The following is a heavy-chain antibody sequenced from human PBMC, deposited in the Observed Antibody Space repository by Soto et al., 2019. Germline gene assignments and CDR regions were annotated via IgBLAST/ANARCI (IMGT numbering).Heavy chain of an antibody. D-gene: IGHD5-12*01. CDR3: ARDGDIQGGPPPKNYAMDV. CDR1: GFTFRNFG. J-gene: IGHJ6*02. V-gene: IGHV3-33*08. CDR2: IWYDGSNK. Sequence: AGGSLRLSCSASGFTFRNFGFHWVRQAPGKGLEWVALIWYDGSNKYYAESLKGRFSISRDNSKNTLYLEMKSLRFEDTAVYYCARDGDIQGGPPPKNYAMDVWGQGTTVTVSS.